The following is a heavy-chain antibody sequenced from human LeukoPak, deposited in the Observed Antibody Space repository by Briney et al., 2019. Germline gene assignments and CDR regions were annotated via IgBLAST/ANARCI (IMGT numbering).Heavy chain of an antibody. J-gene: IGHJ4*02. D-gene: IGHD5-24*01. CDR1: GGSISSYY. CDR2: IYYSGST. Sequence: SETLSLTCTISGGSISSYYWSWIRQPPGKGLEWIGYIYYSGSTNYNPSLKSRVTISVDTSKNQFSLKLSSVTAADAAVYYCARSHASDGYNLGYYFEYWGQGTLVTVSS. V-gene: IGHV4-59*01. CDR3: ARSHASDGYNLGYYFEY.